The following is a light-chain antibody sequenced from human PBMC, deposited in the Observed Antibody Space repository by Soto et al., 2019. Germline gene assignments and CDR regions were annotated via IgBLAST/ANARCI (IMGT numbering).Light chain of an antibody. CDR2: EVT. Sequence: QSALTQPASVSGSPGQSITISCTGTSSDVGGYNSVSWYRQVPGKAPKLMIYEVTNRPSGVSNRFSGSKSGNTASLTVSGPQAEDEADDDYSSFADSNNSTYVFGSGTKVTVL. CDR1: SSDVGGYNS. J-gene: IGLJ1*01. V-gene: IGLV2-14*01. CDR3: SSFADSNNSTYV.